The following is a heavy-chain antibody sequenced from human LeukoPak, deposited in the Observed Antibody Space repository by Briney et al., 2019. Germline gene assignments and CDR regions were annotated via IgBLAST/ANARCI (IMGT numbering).Heavy chain of an antibody. CDR2: IYSGGST. V-gene: IGHV3-66*04. D-gene: IGHD6-19*01. J-gene: IGHJ4*02. Sequence: GGSLRLSCAASGFTVSSNYMSWVRQAPGKGLEWVSVIYSGGSTYYADSVKGRLTISRDNSKNTLYLQMNSLRAEDTAVYYCARHPWVAVAGTGYWGQGTLVTVSS. CDR1: GFTVSSNY. CDR3: ARHPWVAVAGTGY.